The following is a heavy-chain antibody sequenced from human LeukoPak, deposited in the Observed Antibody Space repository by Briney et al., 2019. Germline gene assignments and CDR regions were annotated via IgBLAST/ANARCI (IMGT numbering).Heavy chain of an antibody. Sequence: ASVKVSCKASGYIFTSYGISWVRQAPGQGLEWMGWISTNKGNTNYAQRLQGRVTMTTDTSTSTAYMELRSLRSDDTAVYYCARDSGYCTTTNCFHAFDSWGQGTLVTVSS. D-gene: IGHD2-2*01. CDR1: GYIFTSYG. V-gene: IGHV1-18*01. CDR2: ISTNKGNT. J-gene: IGHJ4*02. CDR3: ARDSGYCTTTNCFHAFDS.